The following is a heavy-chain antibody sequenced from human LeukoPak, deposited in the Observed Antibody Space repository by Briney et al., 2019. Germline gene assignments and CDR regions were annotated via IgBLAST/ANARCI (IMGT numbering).Heavy chain of an antibody. Sequence: GGSLRLSCAASGFTFSSYAMSWVRQAPGKGLEWVSTISGNGGNTYYADSVKGRFTISRDNSKNTLYLQMNSLRAEDTAVYYRAKDPDDFWSGSNWFDPWGQGTLVTVSS. D-gene: IGHD3-3*01. J-gene: IGHJ5*02. V-gene: IGHV3-23*01. CDR3: AKDPDDFWSGSNWFDP. CDR1: GFTFSSYA. CDR2: ISGNGGNT.